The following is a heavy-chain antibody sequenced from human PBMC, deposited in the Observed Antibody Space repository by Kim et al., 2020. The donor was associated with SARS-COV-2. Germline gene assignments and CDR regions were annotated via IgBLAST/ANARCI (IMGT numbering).Heavy chain of an antibody. CDR1: GFTFSSYA. D-gene: IGHD6-19*01. Sequence: GGSLRLSCAASGFTFSSYAMHWVRQAPGKGLEWVAVISYDGSNKYYADSVKGRFTISRDNSKNTLYLQMNSLRAEDTAVYYCARDSGGAVGGMDVWGQGTTVTVSS. V-gene: IGHV3-30-3*01. CDR2: ISYDGSNK. J-gene: IGHJ6*02. CDR3: ARDSGGAVGGMDV.